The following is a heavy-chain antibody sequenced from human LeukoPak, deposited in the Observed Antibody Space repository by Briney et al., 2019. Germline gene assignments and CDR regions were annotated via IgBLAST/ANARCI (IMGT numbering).Heavy chain of an antibody. V-gene: IGHV4-31*03. J-gene: IGHJ2*01. CDR3: ARLRGVQTVFYWYFDL. CDR1: GGSISSGGYY. Sequence: PSETLSLTCTVSGGSISSGGYYWSWIRQHPGKGLEWIGYIYYSGSTYYNPSLKSRVTISVDTSKNQFSLKLSSVTAADTAVYYCARLRGVQTVFYWYFDLWGRGTLVTVSS. CDR2: IYYSGST. D-gene: IGHD1-1*01.